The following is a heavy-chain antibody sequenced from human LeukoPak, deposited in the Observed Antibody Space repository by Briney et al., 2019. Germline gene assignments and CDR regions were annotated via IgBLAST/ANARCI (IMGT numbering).Heavy chain of an antibody. CDR2: VDNDGSGT. J-gene: IGHJ4*02. Sequence: VGSLWLSRAASGFSFTNYWMHWVRDVPAEGLVWVSRVDNDGSGTTYADSVKGRFTISRDNAKNTVYLQMNSLRAEDTAVYYCARSQRGYSYGEHWGQGTPVTVSS. CDR3: ARSQRGYSYGEH. CDR1: GFSFTNYW. D-gene: IGHD5-18*01. V-gene: IGHV3-74*01.